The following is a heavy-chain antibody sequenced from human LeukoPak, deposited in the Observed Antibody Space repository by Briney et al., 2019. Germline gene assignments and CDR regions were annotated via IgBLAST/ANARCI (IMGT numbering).Heavy chain of an antibody. CDR3: ARERTAAGKGLGMDV. J-gene: IGHJ6*02. D-gene: IGHD6-13*01. CDR2: IGTAGDT. CDR1: GFTFSSYN. V-gene: IGHV3-13*01. Sequence: GGSLRLSCAASGFTFSSYNMHWVRQATGKGLEWVSAIGTAGDTYYPGSVKGRFTISRENAKNSLYLQMNSLRAGDTAVYYCARERTAAGKGLGMDVWGQGTTVTVSS.